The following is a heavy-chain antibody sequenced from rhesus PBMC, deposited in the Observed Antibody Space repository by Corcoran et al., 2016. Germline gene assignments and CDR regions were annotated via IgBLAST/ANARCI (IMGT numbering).Heavy chain of an antibody. CDR3: ARVTDIAAAGQFDF. D-gene: IGHD6-31*01. Sequence: QVTLKESGPALVKPTQTLTLTCTFSGFSISTSGTGVGWIRQPPGKALEWLGSIYWDDSKYYSTSLKKRFTISKDTSKNQVVLTMTNMDPVDTATYYCARVTDIAAAGQFDFWGQGVLVTVSS. CDR2: IYWDDSK. CDR1: GFSISTSGTG. V-gene: IGHV2-95*01. J-gene: IGHJ4*01.